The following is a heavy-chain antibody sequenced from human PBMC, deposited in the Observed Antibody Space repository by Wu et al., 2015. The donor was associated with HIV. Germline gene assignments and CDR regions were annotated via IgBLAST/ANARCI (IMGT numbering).Heavy chain of an antibody. D-gene: IGHD6-13*01. CDR3: ARFAAAAGTLDY. Sequence: QVQLVQSGAEVKKPGASVKVSCKASGYTSTSYYMHWVRQAPGQGLEWMGIINPSGGSTSYAQKFQGRVTMTRDTSTSTVYMELSSLRSEDTAVYYCARFAAAAGTLDYWGQGTLVTVSS. V-gene: IGHV1-46*01. CDR1: GYTSTSYY. CDR2: INPSGGST. J-gene: IGHJ4*02.